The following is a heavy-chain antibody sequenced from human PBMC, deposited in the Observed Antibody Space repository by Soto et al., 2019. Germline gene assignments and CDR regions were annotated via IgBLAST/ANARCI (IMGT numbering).Heavy chain of an antibody. D-gene: IGHD2-15*01. CDR2: INAGNGNT. Sequence: QVQLVQSGAEVKKPGASVKVSCKASGYTFTSYAMHWVRQAPGQRLEWMGWINAGNGNTKYSQKFQGRVTITRDTXASTAYMELSSLRSQDTAVYYCASGPGGPDGPGDYWGQGTLVTVSS. J-gene: IGHJ4*02. CDR3: ASGPGGPDGPGDY. CDR1: GYTFTSYA. V-gene: IGHV1-3*01.